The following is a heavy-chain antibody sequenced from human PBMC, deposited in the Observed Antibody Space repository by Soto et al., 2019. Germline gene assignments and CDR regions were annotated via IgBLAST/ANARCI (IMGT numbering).Heavy chain of an antibody. Sequence: PGGSLRLSCAASGASFIDYYMSLIRQSPGKGLEWLSYITSSSSYTHYADSVKGRFTISRDNAKNSLYLQMNSLRVEDTAVYYCTGGQDNLAVNFDYWGQGTPVTVPQ. CDR3: TGGQDNLAVNFDY. J-gene: IGHJ4*02. V-gene: IGHV3-11*03. D-gene: IGHD1-1*01. CDR1: GASFIDYY. CDR2: ITSSSSYT.